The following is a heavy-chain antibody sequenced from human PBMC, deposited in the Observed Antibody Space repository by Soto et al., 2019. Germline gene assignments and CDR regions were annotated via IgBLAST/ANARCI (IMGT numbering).Heavy chain of an antibody. CDR1: GGSISRYC. CDR3: ARSAIPNYDILTGYYSPTSYFDY. Sequence: PSETRSRTCSVSGGSISRYCWSWIREPPGKGLEWIGYIYYSGSTNYNPSLKSRVTISVDTSKNQFSLKLSSVTAADTAVHYCARSAIPNYDILTGYYSPTSYFDYWGQGTLVTVSS. J-gene: IGHJ4*02. D-gene: IGHD3-9*01. V-gene: IGHV4-59*01. CDR2: IYYSGST.